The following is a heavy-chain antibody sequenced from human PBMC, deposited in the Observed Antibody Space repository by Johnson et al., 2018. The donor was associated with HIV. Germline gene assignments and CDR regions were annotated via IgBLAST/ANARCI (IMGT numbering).Heavy chain of an antibody. V-gene: IGHV3-66*01. Sequence: VQLVESGGGLVQPGGSLRLSCAASGFTVSSNYMSWVRQAPGKGLEWVSVIYSGGSTYYADSVKGRFTISRDNSKNTLYLQMNSLRADDTAVYYCARSGWYLSYAFDIWGQGTMVTVSS. D-gene: IGHD6-19*01. CDR3: ARSGWYLSYAFDI. CDR1: GFTVSSNY. CDR2: IYSGGST. J-gene: IGHJ3*02.